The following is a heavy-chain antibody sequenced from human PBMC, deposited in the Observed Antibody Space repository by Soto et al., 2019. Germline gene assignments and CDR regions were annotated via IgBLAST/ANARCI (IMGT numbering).Heavy chain of an antibody. CDR1: GFTVSDTY. V-gene: IGHV3-53*02. Sequence: EVRLVETGGGLIQPGGSLRLSCAASGFTVSDTYMHWFRQAPGKGLEWVSVIYSGSATYYADPVQGRFTISRENSKNTVFLQMSSLRGDYTAVYYCARGKSGWLNFDYWGQGILVTVSS. D-gene: IGHD6-19*01. J-gene: IGHJ4*02. CDR2: IYSGSAT. CDR3: ARGKSGWLNFDY.